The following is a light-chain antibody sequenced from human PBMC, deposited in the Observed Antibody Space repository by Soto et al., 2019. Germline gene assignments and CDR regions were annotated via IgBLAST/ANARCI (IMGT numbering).Light chain of an antibody. Sequence: SYELTQPPSVSVSPGQTASITCSGDKLGDKYACWYQQKPGQSPVLVIYQDSKRPSGIPERFSGSNSGNTATLTISGTQAEDEADYYCQSYDNNLRGWAFGGGTKLTVL. CDR3: QSYDNNLRGWA. J-gene: IGLJ3*02. CDR1: KLGDKY. CDR2: QDS. V-gene: IGLV3-1*01.